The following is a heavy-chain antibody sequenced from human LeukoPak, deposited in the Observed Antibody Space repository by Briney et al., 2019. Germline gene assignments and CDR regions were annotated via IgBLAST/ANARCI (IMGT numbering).Heavy chain of an antibody. Sequence: GESLKISCKGSGYSFTSYWISWVRQMPGKGLEWMGRIDPSDSYTNYSPSFQGHVTISADKSISTAYLQWSSLKASDTAMYYCARRQWLDEYYFDYWGQGTLVTVSS. J-gene: IGHJ4*02. CDR3: ARRQWLDEYYFDY. V-gene: IGHV5-10-1*01. CDR1: GYSFTSYW. D-gene: IGHD6-19*01. CDR2: IDPSDSYT.